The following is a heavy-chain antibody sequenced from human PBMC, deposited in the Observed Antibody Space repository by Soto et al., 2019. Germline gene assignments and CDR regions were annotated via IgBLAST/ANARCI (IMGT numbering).Heavy chain of an antibody. CDR1: RSTCRSNA. Sequence: SSVKVTGEAARSTCRSNAISRMQQAPGQWLEWMGGIIPIFGTANYAQKFQGRVTITADKSTSTAYMELSSLRSEDTAVYYCARAKGIAARPVGRFHYWGQGTLVTASP. CDR3: ARAKGIAARPVGRFHY. CDR2: IIPIFGTA. J-gene: IGHJ4*02. D-gene: IGHD6-6*01. V-gene: IGHV1-69*06.